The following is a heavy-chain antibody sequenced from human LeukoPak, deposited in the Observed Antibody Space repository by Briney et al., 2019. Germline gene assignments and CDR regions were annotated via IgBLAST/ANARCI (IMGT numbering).Heavy chain of an antibody. J-gene: IGHJ4*02. CDR2: ISGSGGST. Sequence: GGSLRLSCAASGFSFSSYAMSWVRQAPGKGLEWVSAISGSGGSTYYSDSVKGRFTISRDNSKNTLYLQMNSLRAEDTAVYYCAKGLTTVTLESNFDYWGQGTLVTVSS. D-gene: IGHD4-17*01. V-gene: IGHV3-23*01. CDR3: AKGLTTVTLESNFDY. CDR1: GFSFSSYA.